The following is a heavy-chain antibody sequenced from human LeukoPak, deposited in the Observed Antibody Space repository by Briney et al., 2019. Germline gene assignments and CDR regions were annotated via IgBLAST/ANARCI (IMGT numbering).Heavy chain of an antibody. V-gene: IGHV4-39*01. D-gene: IGHD1-26*01. CDR1: GGSISSSSYY. CDR3: ARATDSGDY. J-gene: IGHJ4*02. Sequence: SETLSLTCTVSGGSISSSSYYWGWLRQPPRKELEWIGSIYYSGSTYYNPSLKSRVTISVDTSKNQFSLKLSSVTAADTAVYYCARATDSGDYWGQGTLVTVSS. CDR2: IYYSGST.